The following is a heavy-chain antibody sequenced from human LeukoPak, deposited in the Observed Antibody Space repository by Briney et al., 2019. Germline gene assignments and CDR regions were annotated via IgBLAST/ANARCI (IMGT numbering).Heavy chain of an antibody. CDR1: GGSISSYY. CDR2: IYYSGST. V-gene: IGHV4-59*07. D-gene: IGHD4-17*01. CDR3: ARADDYGDYAYAFDI. Sequence: SDTLSLTCTASGGSISSYYWSWIRQPPGQGLEWIGYIYYSGSTNYNPSLKSRVTISVDTSKNQFSLKLSSVTAADTAVYYCARADDYGDYAYAFDIWGQGTMVTVSS. J-gene: IGHJ3*02.